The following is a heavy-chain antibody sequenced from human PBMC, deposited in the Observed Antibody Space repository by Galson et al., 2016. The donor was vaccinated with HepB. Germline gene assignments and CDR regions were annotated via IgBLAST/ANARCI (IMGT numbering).Heavy chain of an antibody. V-gene: IGHV3-33*03. J-gene: IGHJ4*02. CDR3: ARIGEYGDHIVDRHFDY. D-gene: IGHD2-15*01. CDR2: IWSDGSRK. Sequence: SLRLSCAASGFTFSSYGMHWVRQTPGKGLEWVEVIWSDGSRKHYAEYGKGRFNIYRDNTKNTLYLQMDSLRADDTAVYYCARIGEYGDHIVDRHFDYWGQGTLVTVSS. CDR1: GFTFSSYG.